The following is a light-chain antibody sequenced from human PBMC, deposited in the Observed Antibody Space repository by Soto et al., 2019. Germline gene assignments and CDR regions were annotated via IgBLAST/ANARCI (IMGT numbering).Light chain of an antibody. V-gene: IGKV3-15*01. CDR3: QQYGSSPPT. Sequence: EVVMTQSPATLSVSPGEGATLSCRASQSVGSNLAWYQQKPGQAPRLLIYGASTRATGIAARFSGSGSGTEFTLTISSLQSEDFALYYCQQYGSSPPTFGQGTKVEIK. CDR2: GAS. CDR1: QSVGSN. J-gene: IGKJ1*01.